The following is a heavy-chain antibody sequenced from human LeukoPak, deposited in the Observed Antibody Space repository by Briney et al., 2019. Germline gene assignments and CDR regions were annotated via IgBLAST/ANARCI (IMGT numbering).Heavy chain of an antibody. CDR3: ARHVEPLYDILTGFYYYYGMDV. CDR2: IYYSGST. D-gene: IGHD3-9*01. J-gene: IGHJ6*02. CDR1: GGSISSSSYY. Sequence: PSETLSLTCTVSGGSISSSSYYWGWIRQPPGKGLEWIGSIYYSGSTYYNPSLKSRVTISVDTSKNQFSLKLSSVTAADTAVYYCARHVEPLYDILTGFYYYYGMDVWGQGTTVTVSS. V-gene: IGHV4-39*01.